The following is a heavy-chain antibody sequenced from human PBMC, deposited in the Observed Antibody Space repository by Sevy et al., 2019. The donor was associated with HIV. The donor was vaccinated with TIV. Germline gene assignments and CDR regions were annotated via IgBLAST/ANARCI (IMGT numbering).Heavy chain of an antibody. Sequence: QSQTLSLTCAISGDSVSSNSAAWNWIRQSPSRGLEWLGWTYYRSKWYNDYAVSVKSRITINPETSKNQFSLQLNSVTPEDTAVYYCARSGVAAAGTGIYWYFDLWGRGTLVTVSS. CDR1: GDSVSSNSAA. D-gene: IGHD6-13*01. J-gene: IGHJ2*01. CDR3: ARSGVAAAGTGIYWYFDL. CDR2: TYYRSKWYN. V-gene: IGHV6-1*01.